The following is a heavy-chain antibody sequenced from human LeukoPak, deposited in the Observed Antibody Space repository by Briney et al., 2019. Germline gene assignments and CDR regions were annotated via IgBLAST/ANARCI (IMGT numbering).Heavy chain of an antibody. Sequence: GGSLRLSCVVSGFTFSDHFLDWVRQAPGKGLEWVGRSRNKAKSYTTEYAASVKGRFTILRDDSKNPLYLQMNSLKTEDTAVYYCVRVGSVAGSDYLDYWGRGTLVTVSS. CDR3: VRVGSVAGSDYLDY. D-gene: IGHD6-19*01. V-gene: IGHV3-72*01. CDR1: GFTFSDHF. J-gene: IGHJ4*02. CDR2: SRNKAKSYTT.